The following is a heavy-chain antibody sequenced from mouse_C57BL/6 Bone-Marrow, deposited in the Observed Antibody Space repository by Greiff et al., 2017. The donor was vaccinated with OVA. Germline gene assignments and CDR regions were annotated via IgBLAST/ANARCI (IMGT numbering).Heavy chain of an antibody. D-gene: IGHD1-1*01. CDR2: IHPNSGST. J-gene: IGHJ2*01. V-gene: IGHV1-64*01. Sequence: QVQLKQPGAELVKPGASVKLSCKASGYTFTSYWMHWVKQRPGQGLEWIGMIHPNSGSTNYNEKFKSKATLTVDKSSSTAYMQLSSLTSEDSAVYYCARLGTTVVGRNYIDYWGQGTTLTVSS. CDR1: GYTFTSYW. CDR3: ARLGTTVVGRNYIDY.